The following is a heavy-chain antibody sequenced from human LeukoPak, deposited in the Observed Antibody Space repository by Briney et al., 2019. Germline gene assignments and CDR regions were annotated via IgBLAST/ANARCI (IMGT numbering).Heavy chain of an antibody. D-gene: IGHD1-26*01. CDR1: GGSISSYY. V-gene: IGHV4-59*12. J-gene: IGHJ3*02. CDR2: IYYSGST. Sequence: SETLSLTCTVSGGSISSYYWSWIRQPPGKGLEWIGYIYYSGSTNYNPSLKSRVTMSVDTSKNQFSLKLSSVTAADTAVYYCAGDGSWELQVDAFDIWGQGTMVTVSS. CDR3: AGDGSWELQVDAFDI.